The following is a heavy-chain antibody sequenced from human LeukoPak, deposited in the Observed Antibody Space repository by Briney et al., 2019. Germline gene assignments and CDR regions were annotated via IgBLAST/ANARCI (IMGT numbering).Heavy chain of an antibody. Sequence: ASETLSLTCAVYGGSFSGYYWSWIRQPPGRGLEWIGEINHSGSTNYNPSLKSRVTISVDTSKNQFSLKLSSVTAADTAVYYCARHAGGYFDYWGQGTLVTVSS. CDR1: GGSFSGYY. CDR3: ARHAGGYFDY. V-gene: IGHV4-34*01. CDR2: INHSGST. J-gene: IGHJ4*02.